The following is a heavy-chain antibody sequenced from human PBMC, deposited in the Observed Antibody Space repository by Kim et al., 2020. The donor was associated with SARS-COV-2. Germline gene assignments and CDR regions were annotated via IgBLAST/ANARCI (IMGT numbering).Heavy chain of an antibody. CDR2: VYHSGST. CDR1: GVSITSHY. J-gene: IGHJ4*02. CDR3: AREGYFDGGSFFFYS. Sequence: SETLSLTCTVSGVSITSHYWTWIRQPQGKGLEWIGFVYHSGSTNYNLTLKRRDTMSVETSKNKFSLQLTSMAAADAAIYYCAREGYFDGGSFFFYSWGQGTLVTVSS. V-gene: IGHV4-59*11. D-gene: IGHD2-15*01.